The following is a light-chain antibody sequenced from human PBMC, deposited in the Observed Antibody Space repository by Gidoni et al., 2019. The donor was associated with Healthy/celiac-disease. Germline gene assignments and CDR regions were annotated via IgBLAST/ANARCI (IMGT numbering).Light chain of an antibody. J-gene: IGKJ2*01. CDR3: QQLNSYPPYT. CDR1: QGISSY. Sequence: DIQFTQSPSFLSASVGDRVTITCWASQGISSYLAWYQLKPGKAPKLLIYAASTLQSGVPSRFSGSGSGTEFTLTISSLQPEDFATYYCQQLNSYPPYTFGQGTKLEIK. CDR2: AAS. V-gene: IGKV1-9*01.